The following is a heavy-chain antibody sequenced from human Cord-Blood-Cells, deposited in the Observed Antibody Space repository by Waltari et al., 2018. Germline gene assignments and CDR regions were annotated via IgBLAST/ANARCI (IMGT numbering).Heavy chain of an antibody. Sequence: EVQLVESGGGLVQPGGSLRLTCSASGLTFRSYWMLWVRQPAGQGLVWVSRINSDGSSTSYADSVKGRFTISRDNAKNTLYLQMNSLRAEDTAVYYCARSPPFIVGATYAFDIWGQGTMVTVSS. CDR3: ARSPPFIVGATYAFDI. J-gene: IGHJ3*02. CDR2: INSDGSST. D-gene: IGHD1-26*01. V-gene: IGHV3-74*01. CDR1: GLTFRSYW.